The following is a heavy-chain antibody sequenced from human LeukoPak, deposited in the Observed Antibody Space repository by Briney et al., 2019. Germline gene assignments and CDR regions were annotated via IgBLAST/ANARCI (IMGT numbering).Heavy chain of an antibody. V-gene: IGHV3-21*01. D-gene: IGHD6-13*01. CDR1: GFTFSSHS. Sequence: PGGSLRLSCAASGFTFSSHSLMSVRQAPGKGLEWVSSISPDSGYIYYADSVKGRFTISRDNAENSLFLQMNSLGAEDTAVYYCAPFSAVTHYYFDYWGQGTLVTVSS. CDR2: ISPDSGYI. J-gene: IGHJ4*02. CDR3: APFSAVTHYYFDY.